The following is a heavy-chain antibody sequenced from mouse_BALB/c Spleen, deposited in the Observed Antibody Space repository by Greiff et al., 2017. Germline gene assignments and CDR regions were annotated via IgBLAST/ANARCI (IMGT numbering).Heavy chain of an antibody. Sequence: EVMLVESGGGLVQPGGSLKLSCAASGFTFSSYTMSWVRQNPEKRLEWVAYISNGGGSTYYPDTVKGRFTISRDNAKNTLYLQMRSLKSEDTAMYYCARNYGNLGAWFAYWGQGTRVTVSA. V-gene: IGHV5-12-2*01. CDR1: GFTFSSYT. CDR3: ARNYGNLGAWFAY. CDR2: ISNGGGST. J-gene: IGHJ3*01. D-gene: IGHD2-1*01.